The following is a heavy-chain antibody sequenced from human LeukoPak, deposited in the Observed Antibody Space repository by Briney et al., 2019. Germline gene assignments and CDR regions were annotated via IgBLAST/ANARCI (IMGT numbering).Heavy chain of an antibody. J-gene: IGHJ3*02. Sequence: GGSLRLSCAASGFTFSSYAMSWVRQAPGKGLEWVSYISSSSTTIYYADSVKGRFTISRDNAKNSLYLQVNSLRAEDTAVYYCARDSSHYYDSSGYYTPDAFDIWGQGTMVTVSS. V-gene: IGHV3-48*04. CDR3: ARDSSHYYDSSGYYTPDAFDI. D-gene: IGHD3-22*01. CDR2: ISSSSTTI. CDR1: GFTFSSYA.